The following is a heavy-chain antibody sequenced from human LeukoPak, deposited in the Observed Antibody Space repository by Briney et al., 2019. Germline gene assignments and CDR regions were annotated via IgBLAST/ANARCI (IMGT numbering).Heavy chain of an antibody. V-gene: IGHV3-21*01. CDR2: ISSSSSYI. CDR3: ARYPSPRDTTGDY. CDR1: GFTFSSYS. J-gene: IGHJ4*02. D-gene: IGHD1-14*01. Sequence: GSLSLSCAASGFTFSSYSMNWVRQAPGKGLEWVSSISSSSSYIYYADSVKGRFTISRDNAKNSLYLQMNSLRAEDTAVYYCARYPSPRDTTGDYWGQGTLVTVSS.